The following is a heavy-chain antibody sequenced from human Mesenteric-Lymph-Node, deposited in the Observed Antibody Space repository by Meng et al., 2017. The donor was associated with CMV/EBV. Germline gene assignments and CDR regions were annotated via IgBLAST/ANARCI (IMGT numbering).Heavy chain of an antibody. CDR1: GFTFNSHA. CDR3: ARASYFDFWSGLDY. J-gene: IGHJ4*02. Sequence: GGSLRLSCAASGFTFNSHAIHWVRQAPGKGLEWVAVISYDGSNKFYADSVKGRFTISRDNSKNTLYLQLNSLRAEDAAVYYCARASYFDFWSGLDYWGQGTLVTVSS. CDR2: ISYDGSNK. V-gene: IGHV3-30-3*01. D-gene: IGHD3-3*01.